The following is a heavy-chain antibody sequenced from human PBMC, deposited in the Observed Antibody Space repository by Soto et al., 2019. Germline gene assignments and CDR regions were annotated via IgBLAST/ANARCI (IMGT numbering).Heavy chain of an antibody. CDR2: IYSGVST. V-gene: IGHV3-66*01. CDR3: SRGWWAHFDY. D-gene: IGHD2-15*01. Sequence: EVQLVESGGGLVQPGGSLRLSCAASGFTVSSNYMNWVRQAPGKGLEWVSVIYSGVSTYYADSVKGRFTISRDNSKNTLYLQMNTLRAEDTAVYYCSRGWWAHFDYWGQGTLVTVSS. J-gene: IGHJ4*02. CDR1: GFTVSSNY.